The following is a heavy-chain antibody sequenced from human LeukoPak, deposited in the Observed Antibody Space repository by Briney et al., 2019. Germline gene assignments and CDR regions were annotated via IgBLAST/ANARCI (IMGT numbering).Heavy chain of an antibody. V-gene: IGHV3-74*01. Sequence: PGRSLRLSCVGSGFTFSNYWMHWVRHAPGKGLVWVSCINSDGSNTNNADSVKGRFTISRDNAKNTLYLQINSLRAEDTAVYYCARDSMSGYSDFDFWGQGSLVTVSS. D-gene: IGHD3-9*01. J-gene: IGHJ4*02. CDR1: GFTFSNYW. CDR2: INSDGSNT. CDR3: ARDSMSGYSDFDF.